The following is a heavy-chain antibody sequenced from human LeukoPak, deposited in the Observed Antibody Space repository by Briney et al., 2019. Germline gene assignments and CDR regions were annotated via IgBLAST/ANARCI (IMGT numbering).Heavy chain of an antibody. D-gene: IGHD5-18*01. CDR3: ARDRVEIQLWLGSDYFDY. V-gene: IGHV1-2*02. J-gene: IGHJ4*02. Sequence: ASVKVSCKASGGTFRSYGFSWVRQAPGQGLEWMGWINPNSGGTNYAQKFQGRVTMTRDTSISTAYMELSRLRSDDTAVYYCARDRVEIQLWLGSDYFDYWGQGTLVTVSS. CDR1: GGTFRSYG. CDR2: INPNSGGT.